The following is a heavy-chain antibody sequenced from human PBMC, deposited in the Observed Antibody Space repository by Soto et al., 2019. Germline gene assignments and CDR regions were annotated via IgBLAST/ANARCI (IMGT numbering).Heavy chain of an antibody. J-gene: IGHJ4*02. CDR2: SYHSGSA. Sequence: AGTLTLTCAVSGYSISNGYYWGLSRQPPGKGLEWIGSSYHSGSAYYNPSLKSRVTISVDTSKNQFSLKLSSVSAADTAVYYCARDSRLGPFDYWGQGTLVTVSS. D-gene: IGHD6-19*01. V-gene: IGHV4-38-2*02. CDR3: ARDSRLGPFDY. CDR1: GYSISNGYY.